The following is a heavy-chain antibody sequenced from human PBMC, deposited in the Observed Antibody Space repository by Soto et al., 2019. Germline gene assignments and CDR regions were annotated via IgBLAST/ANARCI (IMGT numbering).Heavy chain of an antibody. CDR2: IFYSGRT. CDR1: GGSISSDTYY. V-gene: IGHV4-39*01. Sequence: QLQLQESGPGLVKPSETLSLTCTVSGGSISSDTYYWGWIRQPPGKGLEWIGSIFYSGRTYYNPSLKSLGIISVDTSKNQFSLRLSSVTAADTAVYYCARHRIKSCSGSSCYFDYWGQGTLVTVSS. D-gene: IGHD2-15*01. J-gene: IGHJ4*02. CDR3: ARHRIKSCSGSSCYFDY.